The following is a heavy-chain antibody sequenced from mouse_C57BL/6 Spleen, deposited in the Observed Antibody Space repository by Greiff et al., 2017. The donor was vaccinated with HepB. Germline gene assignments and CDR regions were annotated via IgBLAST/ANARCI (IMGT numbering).Heavy chain of an antibody. CDR2: IDPNSGGT. J-gene: IGHJ3*01. D-gene: IGHD1-1*01. CDR1: GYTFTSYW. Sequence: QVQLQQPGAELVKPGASVKLSCKASGYTFTSYWMHWVKQRPGRGLEWIGRIDPNSGGTKYNEKFKSKATLTVDKPSSTAYMQLSSLTSEDSAVYDGARDYGSSYLAWFAYWGQGTLVTVSA. V-gene: IGHV1-72*01. CDR3: ARDYGSSYLAWFAY.